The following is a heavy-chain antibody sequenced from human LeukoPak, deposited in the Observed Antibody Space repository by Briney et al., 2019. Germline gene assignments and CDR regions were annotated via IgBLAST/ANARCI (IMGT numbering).Heavy chain of an antibody. Sequence: GESLKISCKGSGYSFTNYWIGWVRQMPGKGLEWMGVIYPDDSDTRHSPSFQGQVTISADKSISTAYLQWSTLKALDTAMYYCAGRDRNGFRFDYWGQGTLVTVSS. J-gene: IGHJ4*02. V-gene: IGHV5-51*01. D-gene: IGHD6-19*01. CDR1: GYSFTNYW. CDR3: AGRDRNGFRFDY. CDR2: IYPDDSDT.